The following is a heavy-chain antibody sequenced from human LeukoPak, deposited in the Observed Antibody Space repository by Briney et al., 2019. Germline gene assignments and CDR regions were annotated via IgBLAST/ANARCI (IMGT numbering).Heavy chain of an antibody. CDR2: ISSSGSTI. V-gene: IGHV3-48*04. CDR1: GFTFSSYS. CDR3: ARELNGYGYYFFDY. Sequence: PGGSLRLSCAVSGFTFSSYSINWVRQAPGKGLEWVSYISSSGSTIYYADSVKGRFTISRDNAKNSLYLQMNSLRAEDTAVYYCARELNGYGYYFFDYWGPGTLVTVSS. J-gene: IGHJ4*02. D-gene: IGHD3-16*01.